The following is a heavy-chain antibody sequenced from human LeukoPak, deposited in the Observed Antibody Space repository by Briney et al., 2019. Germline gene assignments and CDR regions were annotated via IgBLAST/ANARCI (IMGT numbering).Heavy chain of an antibody. CDR3: ARDTSSRSAGYGGFDY. J-gene: IGHJ4*02. V-gene: IGHV3-7*01. CDR2: IKQDGSEK. CDR1: GFTFSSYW. Sequence: GGSLRLSCAASGFTFSSYWMSWVRQAPGKGLEWVANIKQDGSEKYYVDSVKGRFTISRDSSKNTLYLQMNSLRTEDTAVYYCARDTSSRSAGYGGFDYWGQGTLVTVSS. D-gene: IGHD4/OR15-4a*01.